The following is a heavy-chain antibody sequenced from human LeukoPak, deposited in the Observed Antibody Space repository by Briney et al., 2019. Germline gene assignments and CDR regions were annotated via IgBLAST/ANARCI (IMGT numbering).Heavy chain of an antibody. CDR1: GFTFSSYS. Sequence: PGGSLRLSCAASGFTFSSYSMHWVRQASGKGLVWVSRFSSDGSTTTYADSVRGRFTISRDNAKKRLYLQMDSLRVEDTAVYYCARGSFGSFDYWGQGSLVTVSS. D-gene: IGHD3-10*01. J-gene: IGHJ4*02. CDR3: ARGSFGSFDY. CDR2: FSSDGSTT. V-gene: IGHV3-74*01.